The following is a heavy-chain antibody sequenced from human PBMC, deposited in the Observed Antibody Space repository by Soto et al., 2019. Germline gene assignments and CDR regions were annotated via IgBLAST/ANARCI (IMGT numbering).Heavy chain of an antibody. CDR3: ARDAYSSSSSY. V-gene: IGHV3-9*01. D-gene: IGHD6-6*01. Sequence: PGGSLRLSCAVSGFTFDDNAMHWVRQAPEKGLEWVSGINWKSDIGYADSVKGRFTISRDNAENSLYLQMNSLRAEDTAVYYCARDAYSSSSSYWGQGTLVTVS. J-gene: IGHJ4*02. CDR1: GFTFDDNA. CDR2: INWKSDI.